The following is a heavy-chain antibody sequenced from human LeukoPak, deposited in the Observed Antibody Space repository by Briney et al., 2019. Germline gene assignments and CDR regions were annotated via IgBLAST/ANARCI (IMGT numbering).Heavy chain of an antibody. J-gene: IGHJ5*02. D-gene: IGHD5-18*01. CDR2: INPNSGGT. V-gene: IGHV1-2*02. CDR3: ARVAYSYGTNWFDP. CDR1: GYTFTVYY. Sequence: GASVKVSCKASGYTFTVYYMHWVRQAPGQGLEWMGWINPNSGGTNYAQKFQGRVTMTRDTSISTAYMELSRLRSDDTAVYYCARVAYSYGTNWFDPWGQGTLVTVSS.